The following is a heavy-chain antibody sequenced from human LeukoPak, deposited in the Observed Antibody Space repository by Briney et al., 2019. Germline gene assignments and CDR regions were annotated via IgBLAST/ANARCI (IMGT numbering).Heavy chain of an antibody. Sequence: HGESLKISCKGSGYSFTRYWIGWVRQMPGKGLEWMGIIYPGDSDTRYSPSFQGQVTISADKSISTAYLQWSSLKASDTAMYYCARIYYYDSSGYYQAFDYWGQGTLVTVSS. CDR2: IYPGDSDT. CDR1: GYSFTRYW. V-gene: IGHV5-51*01. D-gene: IGHD3-22*01. J-gene: IGHJ4*02. CDR3: ARIYYYDSSGYYQAFDY.